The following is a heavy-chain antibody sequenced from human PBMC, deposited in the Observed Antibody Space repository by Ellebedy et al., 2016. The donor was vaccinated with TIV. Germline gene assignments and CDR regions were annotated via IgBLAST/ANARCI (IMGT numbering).Heavy chain of an antibody. CDR3: ARDSRDGYNHLIDWYYYYGMDV. Sequence: ASVKVSXXASGYTFTSYGISWVRQAPGQGLEWMGWISAYNGNTNYAQKLQGRVTMTTDTSTSTAYMELRSLRSDDTAVYYCARDSRDGYNHLIDWYYYYGMDVWGQGTTVTVSS. J-gene: IGHJ6*02. CDR1: GYTFTSYG. V-gene: IGHV1-18*01. D-gene: IGHD5-24*01. CDR2: ISAYNGNT.